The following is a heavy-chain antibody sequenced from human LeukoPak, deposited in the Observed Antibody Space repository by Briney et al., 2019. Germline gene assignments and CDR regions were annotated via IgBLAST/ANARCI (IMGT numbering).Heavy chain of an antibody. V-gene: IGHV4-59*01. J-gene: IGHJ6*04. Sequence: SETLSLTRTVSGGSISSYYWSWIRQPPGKGLEWIGYIYYSGSTNYNPSLKSRVTISVDTSKNQFSLKLSSVTAADTAVYYCARVPVGGMDVWGKGTTVTVSS. CDR3: ARVPVGGMDV. CDR2: IYYSGST. CDR1: GGSISSYY.